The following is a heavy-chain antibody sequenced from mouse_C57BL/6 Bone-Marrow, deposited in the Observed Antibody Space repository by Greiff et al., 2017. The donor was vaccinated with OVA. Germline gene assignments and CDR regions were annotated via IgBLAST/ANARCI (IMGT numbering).Heavy chain of an antibody. CDR2: IDPENGDT. CDR1: GFNIKDDY. V-gene: IGHV14-4*01. Sequence: EVKLVESGAELVRPGDSVKLSCPASGFNIKDDYMHWVKERPEQGLEWIGWIDPENGDTEYASKFQGKATITADTSSKTVYLHLSSLTSEDTAVYYCTPYRYWGQGTTLTVSS. CDR3: TPYRY. J-gene: IGHJ2*01.